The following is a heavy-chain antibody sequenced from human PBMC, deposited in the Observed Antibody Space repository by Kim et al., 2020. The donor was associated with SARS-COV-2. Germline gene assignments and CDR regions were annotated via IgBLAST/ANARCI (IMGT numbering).Heavy chain of an antibody. D-gene: IGHD3-10*01. CDR3: ARASDTMVRGVTLFYYYYGMDV. Sequence: GGSLRLSCAASGFTFSSYSMNWVRQAPGKGLEWVSSISSSSSYIYYADSVKGRFTISRDNAKNSLYLQMNSLRAEDTAVYYCARASDTMVRGVTLFYYYYGMDVWGQGTTVTVSS. J-gene: IGHJ6*02. CDR1: GFTFSSYS. V-gene: IGHV3-21*01. CDR2: ISSSSSYI.